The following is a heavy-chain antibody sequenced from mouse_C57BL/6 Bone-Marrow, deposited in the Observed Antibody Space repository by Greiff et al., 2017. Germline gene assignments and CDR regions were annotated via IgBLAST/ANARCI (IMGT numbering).Heavy chain of an antibody. J-gene: IGHJ4*01. CDR3: TRNYHDLVSNYYAMDY. CDR2: IWTGGGT. V-gene: IGHV2-9-1*01. CDR1: GFSLTSYA. Sequence: VQGVESGPGLVAPSQSLSITCTVSGFSLTSYAISWVRQPPGKGLEWLGVIWTGGGTDYNSALKSRLSISKAKSKSHVFLKMNSLQTDDTASYYCTRNYHDLVSNYYAMDYWGQGTSVTVSS.